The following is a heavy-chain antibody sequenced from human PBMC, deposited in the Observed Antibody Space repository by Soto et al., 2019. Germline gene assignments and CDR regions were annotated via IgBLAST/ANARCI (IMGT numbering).Heavy chain of an antibody. CDR3: ASSIVVVTALDY. J-gene: IGHJ4*02. D-gene: IGHD2-21*02. Sequence: QVQLVQSGAEEKKPGASVKVSCKASGYTFTSYAMHLVRQAPGQRLEWMGWINAGNGNTEYSQKFQGRVTITRETSSITAYMELSSLRSEDTAVYFCASSIVVVTALDYWGLGTLVTVSS. CDR1: GYTFTSYA. V-gene: IGHV1-3*05. CDR2: INAGNGNT.